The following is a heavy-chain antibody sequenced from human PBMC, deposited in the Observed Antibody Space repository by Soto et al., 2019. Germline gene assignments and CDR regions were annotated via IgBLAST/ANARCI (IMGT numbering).Heavy chain of an antibody. D-gene: IGHD1-26*01. CDR2: ISYSGST. CDR1: GVSISTYY. J-gene: IGHJ4*02. Sequence: SETLSPTCTVFGVSISTYYWSWIRQPPGKGLEWIGYISYSGSTNYNPSLEGRVTISIDTSNNQFSLKLRSVTAADTAVYYCAREVGAIDYWGQGNLVTVSS. V-gene: IGHV4-59*01. CDR3: AREVGAIDY.